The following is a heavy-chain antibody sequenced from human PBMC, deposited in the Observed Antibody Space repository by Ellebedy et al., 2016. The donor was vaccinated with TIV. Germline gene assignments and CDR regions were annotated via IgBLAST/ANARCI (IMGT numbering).Heavy chain of an antibody. CDR2: INAGNGNT. CDR3: ARSGRIVGATYCFDY. CDR1: GYTFTSYD. V-gene: IGHV1-3*01. Sequence: ASVKVSXKASGYTFTSYDINWVRQATGQGLEWMGWINAGNGNTKYSQKFQGRVTITRDTSASTAYMELSSLRSEDTAVYYCARSGRIVGATYCFDYWGQGTLVTVSS. D-gene: IGHD1-26*01. J-gene: IGHJ4*02.